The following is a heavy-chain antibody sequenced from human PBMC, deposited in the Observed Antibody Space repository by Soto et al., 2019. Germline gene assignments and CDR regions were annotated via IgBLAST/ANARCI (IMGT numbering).Heavy chain of an antibody. J-gene: IGHJ4*02. V-gene: IGHV1-18*01. CDR3: AREAFLGTVSLGY. D-gene: IGHD4-4*01. CDR1: GYTFTSYG. CDR2: ISAYNGNT. Sequence: QVQLVQSESEVRKPGASVKVSCRASGYTFTSYGISWVRQAPGQGLEWMGWISAYNGNTNYAQRLQGRVTMTTDISTNTAYMELRSLKSDDTAVYYCAREAFLGTVSLGYWGQGTRVIVSS.